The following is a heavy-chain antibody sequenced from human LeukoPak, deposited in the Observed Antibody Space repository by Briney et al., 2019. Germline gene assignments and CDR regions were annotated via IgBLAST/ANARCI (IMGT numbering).Heavy chain of an antibody. CDR3: AREHFLIRSLDV. V-gene: IGHV4-4*07. D-gene: IGHD2-8*01. J-gene: IGHJ6*04. CDR2: IYTSGST. Sequence: SETLSLTCTVSGGSISSYYWRWIRQPAGKGLEWIGRIYTSGSTNYNPSLKSRVTMSVDTSKNQFSLKLSSVTAADTAVYYCAREHFLIRSLDVWGKGTTVTVSS. CDR1: GGSISSYY.